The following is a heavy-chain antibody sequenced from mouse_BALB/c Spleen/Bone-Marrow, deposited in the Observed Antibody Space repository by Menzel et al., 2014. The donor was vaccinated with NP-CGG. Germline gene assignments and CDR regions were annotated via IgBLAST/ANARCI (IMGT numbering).Heavy chain of an antibody. CDR2: INPSSGYT. D-gene: IGHD2-2*01. J-gene: IGHJ2*01. Sequence: VQRVESGAELARPGASVKMSCKASGYTFDYYTVQWVKQRPGQGLEWIGYINPSSGYTNYNQKFKDKATLTADKSSSTAYMQLSSLTSEDSAVYYCAREVYGSWFAYWGQGTTLTVSS. V-gene: IGHV1-4*01. CDR3: AREVYGSWFAY. CDR1: GYTFDYYT.